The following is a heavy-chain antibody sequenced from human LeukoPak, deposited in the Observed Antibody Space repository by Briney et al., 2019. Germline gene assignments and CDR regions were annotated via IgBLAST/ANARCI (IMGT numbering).Heavy chain of an antibody. CDR2: IYYSGST. J-gene: IGHJ4*02. CDR1: GGSISSSSYY. V-gene: IGHV4-39*01. Sequence: SETLSLTCTVSGGSISSSSYYWGWIRQPPGKGLEWIGSIYYSGSTYYNPSLKSRVTISVDTSKNQFSLKLSSVTAADTAVYYCARRVVGATTGLFDYWGQGTLVTVSS. D-gene: IGHD1-26*01. CDR3: ARRVVGATTGLFDY.